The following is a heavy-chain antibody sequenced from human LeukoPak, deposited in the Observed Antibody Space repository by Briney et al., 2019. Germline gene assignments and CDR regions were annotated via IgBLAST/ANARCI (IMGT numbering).Heavy chain of an antibody. V-gene: IGHV1-18*04. CDR2: ISAYNGNT. CDR3: AASDYGDVFDY. J-gene: IGHJ4*02. D-gene: IGHD4-17*01. Sequence: ASVKVSCKASGYTFTSYGISWVRQAPGEGLEWMGWISAYNGNTNYAQKLQGRVTMTTDTSTSTAYMELRSLRSDDTAVYYCAASDYGDVFDYWGQGTLVTVSS. CDR1: GYTFTSYG.